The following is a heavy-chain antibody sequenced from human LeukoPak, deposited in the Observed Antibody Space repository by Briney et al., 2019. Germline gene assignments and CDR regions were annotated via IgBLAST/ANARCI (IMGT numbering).Heavy chain of an antibody. D-gene: IGHD1-26*01. V-gene: IGHV3-48*01. CDR3: ARGGSFSLAIAY. Sequence: GGSLRLSCAASGFTLGSYSMNWVRQAPGKGLEWVSYINSSSSTIYYADSVKGRFTISRDNAKNSLYLQMNSLRAEDTAVYFCARGGSFSLAIAYWGQGTLVTVSS. J-gene: IGHJ4*02. CDR1: GFTLGSYS. CDR2: INSSSSTI.